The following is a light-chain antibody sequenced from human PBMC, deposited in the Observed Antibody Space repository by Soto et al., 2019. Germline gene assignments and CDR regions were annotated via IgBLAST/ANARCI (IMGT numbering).Light chain of an antibody. CDR1: QSVSCSY. J-gene: IGKJ2*01. V-gene: IGKV3-20*01. CDR2: GAS. Sequence: IVLTQSPGTLSLSPGERATLSCRASQSVSCSYLAWYQQKPGQAPRLLIYGASSRATGIPDRFSGGGSGTDFTLTISRLEPEDFAVYYCQQYGGSPPYAFGQGTKLEIK. CDR3: QQYGGSPPYA.